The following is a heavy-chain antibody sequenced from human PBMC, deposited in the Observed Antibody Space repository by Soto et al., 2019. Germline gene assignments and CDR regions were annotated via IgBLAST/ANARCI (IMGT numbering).Heavy chain of an antibody. V-gene: IGHV1-18*01. J-gene: IGHJ6*02. CDR1: GGTFSSYA. D-gene: IGHD2-15*01. CDR3: ARGIYYYYYAMDV. Sequence: ASVKVSCKASGGTFSSYAISWVRQAPGHGLEWMGWISAYNGNTNYAQKLQGRVTMTTDTSTSTAYMELRCLRSDDTAVYYCARGIYYYYYAMDVWGQGTTVTVSS. CDR2: ISAYNGNT.